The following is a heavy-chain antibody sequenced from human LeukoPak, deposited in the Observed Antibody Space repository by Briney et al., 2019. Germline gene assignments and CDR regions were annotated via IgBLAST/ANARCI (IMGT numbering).Heavy chain of an antibody. V-gene: IGHV3-74*01. CDR1: GFTFSSHW. D-gene: IGHD5-18*01. Sequence: GGSLRLSCAASGFTFSSHWMHWVRQAPGKGLVWVSRSNTDGSSTSYADSVEGRFTISRDNAKNTLYLQMNSLRADDTAVYFCARVPGGNSYGPFDYWGQGTLVTVSS. J-gene: IGHJ4*02. CDR3: ARVPGGNSYGPFDY. CDR2: SNTDGSST.